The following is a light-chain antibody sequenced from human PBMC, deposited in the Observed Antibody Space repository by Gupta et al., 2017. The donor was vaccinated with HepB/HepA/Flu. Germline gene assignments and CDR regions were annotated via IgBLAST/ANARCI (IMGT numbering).Light chain of an antibody. Sequence: DIQMTQSPSTLSASVGDRVTITCRASQNIRSWLAWYQQKSGKAPKLLIYKASTLESGVPSRFSGSGSGTDFTLTISSLQPDDFATYYCQQYHNFWTFRQGSKADIK. CDR3: QQYHNFWT. CDR1: QNIRSW. J-gene: IGKJ1*01. V-gene: IGKV1-5*03. CDR2: KAS.